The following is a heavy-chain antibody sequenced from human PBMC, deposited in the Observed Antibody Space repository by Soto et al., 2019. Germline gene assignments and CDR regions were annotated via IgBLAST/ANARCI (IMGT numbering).Heavy chain of an antibody. J-gene: IGHJ5*02. CDR2: IYYSGST. CDR3: ARDPGLDFWSGYYA. D-gene: IGHD3-3*01. Sequence: SETLSLTCTVSGGSISSGDYYWSWIRQPPGKGLEWIGYIYYSGSTYYNPSLKSRVTISVDTSKNQFSLKLSSVTAADTAVYYCARDPGLDFWSGYYAWGQGTLVTVSS. V-gene: IGHV4-30-4*01. CDR1: GGSISSGDYY.